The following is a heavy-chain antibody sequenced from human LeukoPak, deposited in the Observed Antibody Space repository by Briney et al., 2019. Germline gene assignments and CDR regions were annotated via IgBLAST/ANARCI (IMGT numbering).Heavy chain of an antibody. J-gene: IGHJ4*02. D-gene: IGHD5-18*01. Sequence: GGSLRLSCVASVFTFSSYSMNWVRQALGKGLEWVSSISSSSSYIYYADSVKGRFTISRDNAKNSLYLQMNSLRAEDTAVYYCARSHTAMVTYDYWGQGTLVTVP. CDR3: ARSHTAMVTYDY. V-gene: IGHV3-21*01. CDR2: ISSSSSYI. CDR1: VFTFSSYS.